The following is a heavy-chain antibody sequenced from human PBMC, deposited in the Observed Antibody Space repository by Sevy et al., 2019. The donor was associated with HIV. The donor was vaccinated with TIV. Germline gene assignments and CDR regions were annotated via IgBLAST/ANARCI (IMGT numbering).Heavy chain of an antibody. CDR3: ERGSRLTDV. Sequence: GGSLRLSCAAYGFTFSSYWVSWVRQAPGKGLEWVAKIKEDGSEKQCVDSVKGRFTISRDNAKNSLYLQMNSLRAEDTAVYYCERGSRLTDVWGKGTTVTVSS. CDR2: IKEDGSEK. CDR1: GFTFSSYW. V-gene: IGHV3-7*01. D-gene: IGHD3-16*01. J-gene: IGHJ6*04.